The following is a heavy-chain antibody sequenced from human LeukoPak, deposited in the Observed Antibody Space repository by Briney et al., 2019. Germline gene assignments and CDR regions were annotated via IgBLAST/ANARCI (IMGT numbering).Heavy chain of an antibody. V-gene: IGHV3-33*01. J-gene: IGHJ4*02. CDR2: IWYDGSNK. D-gene: IGHD6-19*01. CDR3: AGSRYSSGWYGVLDY. Sequence: GRSLRLSCAASGFTFSSYGMHWVRQAPGKGLEWVAVIWYDGSNKYYADSVKGRFTISRDNSKNTLYLQMNSPRAEDTAVYYCAGSRYSSGWYGVLDYWGQGTLVTVSS. CDR1: GFTFSSYG.